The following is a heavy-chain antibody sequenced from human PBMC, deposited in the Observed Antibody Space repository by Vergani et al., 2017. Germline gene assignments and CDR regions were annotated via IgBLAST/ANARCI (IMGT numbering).Heavy chain of an antibody. CDR3: ASLPAAFPEDFQH. D-gene: IGHD2-2*01. CDR1: GGSISSYY. Sequence: QVQLQESGPGLVKPSEPLSLTCSVSGGSISSYYWSWIRQPPGNQLEWIGYMYYSGSTNYNPSLKSRGTISVDTSKNQFSLKLSSVTAADTAVYYCASLPAAFPEDFQHWGQGTLVTVSS. J-gene: IGHJ1*01. V-gene: IGHV4-59*01. CDR2: MYYSGST.